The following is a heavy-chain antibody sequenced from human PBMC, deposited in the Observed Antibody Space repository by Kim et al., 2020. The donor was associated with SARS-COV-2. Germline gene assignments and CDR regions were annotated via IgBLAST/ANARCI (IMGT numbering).Heavy chain of an antibody. CDR3: TTFPAPYGSGSYYID. CDR1: GFTFSNAW. CDR2: IKSKTDGGTT. D-gene: IGHD3-10*01. J-gene: IGHJ4*02. V-gene: IGHV3-15*01. Sequence: GGSLRLSCAASGFTFSNAWMSWVRQAPGKGLEWVGRIKSKTDGGTTDYAAPVKGRFTISRDDSKNTLYLQMNSLKTEDTAVYYCTTFPAPYGSGSYYIDWGQGTLVTVSS.